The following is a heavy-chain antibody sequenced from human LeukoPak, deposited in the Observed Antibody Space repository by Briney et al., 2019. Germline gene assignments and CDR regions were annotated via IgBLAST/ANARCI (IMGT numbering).Heavy chain of an antibody. CDR3: ITPLPYSAQ. V-gene: IGHV3-15*01. J-gene: IGHJ4*02. CDR1: GFTFSSYA. CDR2: IKPKTDGETT. Sequence: GGSLRRSCAASGFTFSSYAMSWVRQAPGKGLEWVGRIKPKTDGETTEYAAPVKDRFSISRDDSKSMMYLQMNSLKTEDTAVYYCITPLPYSAQGGQGTLVTVSS. D-gene: IGHD2-21*01.